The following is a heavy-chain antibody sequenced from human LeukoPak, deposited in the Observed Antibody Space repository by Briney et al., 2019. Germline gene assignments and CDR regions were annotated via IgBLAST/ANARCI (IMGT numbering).Heavy chain of an antibody. J-gene: IGHJ4*02. CDR2: IYPDDSDT. D-gene: IGHD6-19*01. CDR3: ARHEGGGWHFDY. Sequence: GESLKISCTGSGYTFKYYWIGWVRQMPGKGLEWMGIIYPDDSDTKYSPSFQGQVTISADKSISTAYLQWSSLKASDTAIYYCARHEGGGWHFDYWGQGTLVTVSS. CDR1: GYTFKYYW. V-gene: IGHV5-51*01.